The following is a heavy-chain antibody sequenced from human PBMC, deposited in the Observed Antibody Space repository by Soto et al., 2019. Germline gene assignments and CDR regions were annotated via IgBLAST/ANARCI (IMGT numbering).Heavy chain of an antibody. CDR2: IRSKAYGGTT. CDR1: GLTFGDYA. CDR3: TRDQPIAAAGTVYYYYYGMDV. Sequence: HPGGSLRLSCTAAGLTFGDYAMSWFRQAPGKGLEWVGFIRSKAYGGTTGYAASVKGRFTISRDDSKSIAYLQMNSLKTEDTAVYYCTRDQPIAAAGTVYYYYYGMDVWGQGTTVTVSS. V-gene: IGHV3-49*03. J-gene: IGHJ6*02. D-gene: IGHD6-13*01.